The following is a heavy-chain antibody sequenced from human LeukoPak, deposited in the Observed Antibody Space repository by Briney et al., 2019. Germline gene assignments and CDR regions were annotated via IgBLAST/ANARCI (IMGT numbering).Heavy chain of an antibody. D-gene: IGHD1-26*01. Sequence: GGSLRLSCAASGFTFSSYAMSWVRQAPGKGLEWVSAISGSGGSTYYADSVKGRFTISRDNSKNTLYLQMNSLRAEDTAVYYCAKDLPFIVGATWYYYYGMDVWGQGTTVTVSS. V-gene: IGHV3-23*01. CDR1: GFTFSSYA. CDR3: AKDLPFIVGATWYYYYGMDV. J-gene: IGHJ6*02. CDR2: ISGSGGST.